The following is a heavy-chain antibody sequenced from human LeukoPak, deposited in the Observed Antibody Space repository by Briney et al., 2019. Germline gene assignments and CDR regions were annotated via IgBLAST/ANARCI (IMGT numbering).Heavy chain of an antibody. J-gene: IGHJ4*02. CDR3: ARDLRRDCSTTTCYAFDY. D-gene: IGHD2-2*01. Sequence: GGSLRLSCAASEFTFSSYAMSWVRQAPGKGLEWVSVISGSGGLTYYADSVKGRFTISRDNSKNTLYLQMNSLRADDTAVYYCARDLRRDCSTTTCYAFDYWGQGTLVTVSS. CDR2: ISGSGGLT. V-gene: IGHV3-23*01. CDR1: EFTFSSYA.